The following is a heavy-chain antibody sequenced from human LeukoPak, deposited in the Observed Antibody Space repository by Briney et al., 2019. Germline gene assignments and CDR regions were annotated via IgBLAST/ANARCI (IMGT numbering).Heavy chain of an antibody. J-gene: IGHJ5*02. Sequence: GASVKVSCKASGYTFTGYYMHWVRQAPGQGLEWMGWINPNSGGTNYAQKFQGRVTMTRDTSISTAYMELSRLRSDDTAVYYCARVRGPHYSSGWYGGFDPWGQGTLVTISS. CDR2: INPNSGGT. D-gene: IGHD6-19*01. CDR3: ARVRGPHYSSGWYGGFDP. CDR1: GYTFTGYY. V-gene: IGHV1-2*02.